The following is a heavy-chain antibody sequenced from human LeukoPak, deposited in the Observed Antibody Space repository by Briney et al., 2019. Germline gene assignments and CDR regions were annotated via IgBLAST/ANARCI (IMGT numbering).Heavy chain of an antibody. Sequence: SETLSLTCTVSGGSISSSSYYWGWLRQPPGKGLEWIGSIYYSGSTYYNPSLKSRVTISVDTSKNQFSLKLSSVTAADTAVYCCARGRITIFGVVSPAHYYGMDVWGQGTTVTVSS. D-gene: IGHD3-3*01. V-gene: IGHV4-39*01. J-gene: IGHJ6*02. CDR2: IYYSGST. CDR3: ARGRITIFGVVSPAHYYGMDV. CDR1: GGSISSSSYY.